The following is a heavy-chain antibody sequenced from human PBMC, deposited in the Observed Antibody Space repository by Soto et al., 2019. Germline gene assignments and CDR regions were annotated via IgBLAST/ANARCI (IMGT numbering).Heavy chain of an antibody. D-gene: IGHD6-19*01. CDR2: MNPNSGNT. Sequence: GASVKVSCKASGYTFTSYDIKWGRQATGQGLEWMGWMNPNSGNTGYAQKFQGRVTMTRNTSISTAYMELSSLRSEDTAVYYCARKIAVAGNDAFHIWGQGTMVTVSS. J-gene: IGHJ3*02. V-gene: IGHV1-8*01. CDR3: ARKIAVAGNDAFHI. CDR1: GYTFTSYD.